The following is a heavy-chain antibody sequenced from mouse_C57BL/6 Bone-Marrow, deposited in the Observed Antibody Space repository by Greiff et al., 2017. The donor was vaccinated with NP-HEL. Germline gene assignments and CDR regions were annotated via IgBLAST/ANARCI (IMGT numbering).Heavy chain of an antibody. V-gene: IGHV14-2*01. CDR1: GFNIKDYY. D-gene: IGHD2-3*01. CDR2: IDPEDSET. J-gene: IGHJ3*01. Sequence: VQLQQSGAELVKPGASVKLSCTASGFNIKDYYMHWVKQRTEQGLEWIGRIDPEDSETKYAPKFQGKATITADTSSNTAYLQLSSLTSEDTAVYYCARSDGYLAYWGQGTLVTVSA. CDR3: ARSDGYLAY.